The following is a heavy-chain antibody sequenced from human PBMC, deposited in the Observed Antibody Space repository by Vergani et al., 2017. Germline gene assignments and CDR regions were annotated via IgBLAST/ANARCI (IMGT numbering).Heavy chain of an antibody. D-gene: IGHD5-12*01. V-gene: IGHV1-69*04. J-gene: IGHJ6*02. CDR2: IIPILGIV. Sequence: QVQLVQSGAEVKKPGASVKVSCKASGGTFSSYAISWVRQAPGQGLEWMGRIIPILGIVNYVQKFQGRVTNTADNSTTTAFMELTSLRSDDTAVYYCAGSRGYSGYDSDMDVWGQGTTVTVSS. CDR3: AGSRGYSGYDSDMDV. CDR1: GGTFSSYA.